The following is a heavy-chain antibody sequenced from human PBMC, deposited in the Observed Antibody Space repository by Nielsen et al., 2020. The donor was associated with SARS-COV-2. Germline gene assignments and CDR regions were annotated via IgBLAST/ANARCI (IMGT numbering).Heavy chain of an antibody. CDR3: ARLNRRILSPLDLASLRFDY. D-gene: IGHD3-3*02. Sequence: SETLSLTCTVSGDSMSSSDYYWAFLRQPPGKGLEWIGSIYYSGITYYNPSLKSRVTMSVDTSKNQFSLRLNSVPAADTAVYYCARLNRRILSPLDLASLRFDYWGQGTLVTVSS. CDR1: GDSMSSSDYY. J-gene: IGHJ4*02. CDR2: IYYSGIT. V-gene: IGHV4-39*01.